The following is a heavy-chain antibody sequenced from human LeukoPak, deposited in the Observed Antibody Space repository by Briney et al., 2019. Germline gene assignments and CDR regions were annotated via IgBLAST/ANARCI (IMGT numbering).Heavy chain of an antibody. CDR1: GYTFTGYY. J-gene: IGHJ6*02. D-gene: IGHD2-2*01. V-gene: IGHV1-2*04. Sequence: ASVKVSCKASGYTFTGYYMHWVRQAPGQGLEWMGWINPNSGGTNYAQKFQGWVTMTRDTSISTAYMELSRLRSDDTAVYYCARTNCSSTSCFDYYYYGMDVWGQGTTVTVSS. CDR3: ARTNCSSTSCFDYYYYGMDV. CDR2: INPNSGGT.